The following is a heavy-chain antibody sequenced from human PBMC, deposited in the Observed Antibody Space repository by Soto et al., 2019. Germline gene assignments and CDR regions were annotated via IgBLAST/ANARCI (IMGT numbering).Heavy chain of an antibody. CDR1: GASISSYY. D-gene: IGHD2-15*01. J-gene: IGHJ4*02. CDR3: ARHPPGYCSGGSCYSPYYSDY. Sequence: QVQLQESGPGLVKPSETLSLTCTVSGASISSYYWSWIRQPPGKGLEWIGCIYYSGRPHYNPSLKSRVPIAVDTPTNQFSLKVSSVTAADTAVYYCARHPPGYCSGGSCYSPYYSDYWGQGTLVTVSS. CDR2: IYYSGRP. V-gene: IGHV4-59*08.